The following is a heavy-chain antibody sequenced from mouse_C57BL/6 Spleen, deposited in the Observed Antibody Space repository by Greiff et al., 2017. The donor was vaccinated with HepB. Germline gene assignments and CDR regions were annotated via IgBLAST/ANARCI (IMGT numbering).Heavy chain of an antibody. Sequence: QVTLKESGPGILQPSQTLSLTCSFSGFSLSTFGMGVGWIRQPSGKGLEWLAHIWWDDDKYYNPALKSRLTISKDTSKNQVFLKIANVDTADAATDYCARTYQPSGAMDYWGQGTSVTVSS. D-gene: IGHD6-1*01. V-gene: IGHV8-8*01. CDR3: ARTYQPSGAMDY. J-gene: IGHJ4*01. CDR2: IWWDDDK. CDR1: GFSLSTFGMG.